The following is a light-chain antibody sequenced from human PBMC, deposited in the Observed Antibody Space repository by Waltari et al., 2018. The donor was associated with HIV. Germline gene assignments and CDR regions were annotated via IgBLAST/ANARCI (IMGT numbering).Light chain of an antibody. Sequence: DIQMTQSPSSLSASVGDRVPLTCRASQSISSYLNWYQQKPGKAPKLLIYAASSLQSGVPARFSGSGSGTDFTLTISSLQPEDFATYYCQQSYSTLCAFGPGTKVDIK. CDR1: QSISSY. J-gene: IGKJ3*01. CDR3: QQSYSTLCA. CDR2: AAS. V-gene: IGKV1-39*01.